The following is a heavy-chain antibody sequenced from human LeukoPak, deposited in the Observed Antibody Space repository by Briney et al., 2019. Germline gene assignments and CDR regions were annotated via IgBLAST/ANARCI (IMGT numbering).Heavy chain of an antibody. CDR1: GFPFNSYG. J-gene: IGHJ2*01. Sequence: GGSLRPSCAASGFPFNSYGMHWVRQAPGKGLEWVAVIWYDGSNKYYADSVKGRFTISRDNSKNTLYLQLNSLRTEDTAVYYCAKDADTATIIYWYFDLWGRGTLVTVSS. CDR3: AKDADTATIIYWYFDL. D-gene: IGHD5-18*01. CDR2: IWYDGSNK. V-gene: IGHV3-30*02.